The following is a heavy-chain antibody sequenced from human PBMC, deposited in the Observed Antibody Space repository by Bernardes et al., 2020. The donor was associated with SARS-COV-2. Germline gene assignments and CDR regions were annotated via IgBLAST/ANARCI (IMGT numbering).Heavy chain of an antibody. D-gene: IGHD5-12*01. CDR3: ARRYSGYDMFNWFDS. CDR1: GGSISSNNYY. J-gene: IGHJ5*01. V-gene: IGHV4-39*01. CDR2: IYYTKTI. Sequence: ETLSLTCTVSGGSISSNNYYWGWIRQSPGKGLEWIGTIYYTKTIYYNPSLKSRVTISVDTSKNQFSLSLSSVTAADTAVYYCARRYSGYDMFNWFDSWGQGALITVSS.